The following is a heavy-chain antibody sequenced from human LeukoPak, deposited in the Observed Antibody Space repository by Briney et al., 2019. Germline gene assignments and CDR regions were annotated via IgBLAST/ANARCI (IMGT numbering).Heavy chain of an antibody. Sequence: GGSLRLSCAASGFIFSSYGMNWVRQAPGKGLEWVSYISSSSSSSIYYADSVKGRFTISRDNSKNTLYLQMNSLRAEDTAVYYCAAESSGWYGYAYWGQGTLVTVSS. J-gene: IGHJ4*02. D-gene: IGHD6-19*01. V-gene: IGHV3-48*01. CDR3: AAESSGWYGYAY. CDR2: ISSSSSSSI. CDR1: GFIFSSYG.